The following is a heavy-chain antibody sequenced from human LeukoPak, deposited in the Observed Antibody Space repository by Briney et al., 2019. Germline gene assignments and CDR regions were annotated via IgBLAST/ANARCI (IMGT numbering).Heavy chain of an antibody. D-gene: IGHD3-22*01. V-gene: IGHV3-23*01. CDR1: GFTCSSYA. J-gene: IGHJ4*02. CDR2: ISGSGGST. CDR3: AKNPYYDSSGYYYGGVDFDY. Sequence: GGSLRLSCAASGFTCSSYAMSWVRQAPGKGLEWVSAISGSGGSTYYADSVKGRFTISRDNSKNTLYLQMNSLRAEDTAVYYCAKNPYYDSSGYYYGGVDFDYWGQGTLVTVSS.